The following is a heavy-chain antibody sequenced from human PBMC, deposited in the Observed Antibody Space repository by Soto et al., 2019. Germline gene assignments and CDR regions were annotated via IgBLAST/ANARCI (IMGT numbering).Heavy chain of an antibody. CDR1: GDSISSGDYF. CDR3: ARGSAFTMARGTFFDS. D-gene: IGHD3-10*01. V-gene: IGHV4-30-4*01. Sequence: QVQLQESGPGLVKPSQTLSLTCTVSGDSISSGDYFWTWIRQPPGMDLEWLGYIYYSANAYYSPSLKSRLTISIDTSKNQFSLKLSSVTAADTAHYYCARGSAFTMARGTFFDSWGPGSLVTVSS. CDR2: IYYSANA. J-gene: IGHJ4*02.